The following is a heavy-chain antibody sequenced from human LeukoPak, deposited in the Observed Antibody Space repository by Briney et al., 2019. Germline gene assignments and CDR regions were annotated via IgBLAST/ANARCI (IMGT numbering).Heavy chain of an antibody. CDR3: AKRLPYYFDY. Sequence: PGGSLRLSCTASGFTFSTYAMSWVRQAPGKGLEWVSAISSRGDITYYADSVKGPFTISRDNSKNTLYLQMKNLRAEDTAVYYCAKRLPYYFDYWGQGTLVTVSS. CDR2: ISSRGDIT. V-gene: IGHV3-23*01. CDR1: GFTFSTYA. D-gene: IGHD2-21*01. J-gene: IGHJ4*02.